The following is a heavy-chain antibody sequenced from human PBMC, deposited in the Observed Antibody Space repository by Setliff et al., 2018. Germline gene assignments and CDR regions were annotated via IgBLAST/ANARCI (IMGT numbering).Heavy chain of an antibody. V-gene: IGHV3-23*01. Sequence: GGSLRLSCTASGFSYSNCWVSWVRQAPGKGLEWVSTVSVSGDNTYYTDSVKGRFTTSRDNSKNTVSLQMSSLRAGDTAIYFCAGQGPIFGTGLIPGFDQWGQGTMVTVSS. D-gene: IGHD3-3*01. J-gene: IGHJ4*02. CDR2: VSVSGDNT. CDR3: AGQGPIFGTGLIPGFDQ. CDR1: GFSYSNCW.